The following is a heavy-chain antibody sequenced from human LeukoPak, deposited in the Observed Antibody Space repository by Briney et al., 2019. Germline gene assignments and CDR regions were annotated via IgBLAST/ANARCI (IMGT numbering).Heavy chain of an antibody. V-gene: IGHV4-31*03. CDR1: GGSISSGAYY. D-gene: IGHD4-17*01. Sequence: SETLSLTCTVSGGSISSGAYYWSWVRQHPGKGLEWIGYVYYSGSTYYNPSLKSRVTLSVDTSKNQFSLNLTSVTAADTAVYYCARDASGYGDYGLHYWGQGTLVTVSS. CDR3: ARDASGYGDYGLHY. J-gene: IGHJ4*02. CDR2: VYYSGST.